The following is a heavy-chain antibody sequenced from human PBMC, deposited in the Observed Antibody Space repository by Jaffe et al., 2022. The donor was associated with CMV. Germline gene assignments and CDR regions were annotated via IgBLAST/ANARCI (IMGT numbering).Heavy chain of an antibody. Sequence: QLQLQESGPGLVKPSETLSLTCTVSGGSISSSSYYWGWIRQPPGKGLEWIGSIYYSGSTYYNPSLKSRVTISVDTSKNQFSLKLSSVTAADTAVYYCARQVAVTFGGVIVIGAYFDYWGQGTLVTVSS. CDR3: ARQVAVTFGGVIVIGAYFDY. V-gene: IGHV4-39*01. CDR2: IYYSGST. CDR1: GGSISSSSYY. D-gene: IGHD3-16*02. J-gene: IGHJ4*02.